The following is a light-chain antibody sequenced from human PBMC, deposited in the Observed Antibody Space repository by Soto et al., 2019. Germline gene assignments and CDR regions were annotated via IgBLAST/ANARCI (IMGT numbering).Light chain of an antibody. V-gene: IGKV1-39*01. CDR3: QQSYSTPPLT. Sequence: DSQMTQSPSTLSASVGDRATITCRASQTISNWLAWYQQRPGKAPKLLIYAASSLQSGVPSRFSGSGSGTDFTLTISSLQPEDFATYYCQQSYSTPPLTFGGGTKVDIK. CDR1: QTISNW. J-gene: IGKJ4*01. CDR2: AAS.